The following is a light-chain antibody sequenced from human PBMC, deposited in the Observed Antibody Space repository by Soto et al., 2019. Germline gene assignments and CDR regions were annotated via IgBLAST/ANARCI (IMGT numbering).Light chain of an antibody. CDR2: GAS. J-gene: IGKJ2*01. Sequence: EIVLTQSPGTLSLSPGERATLSCRASQSVSSSYLAWYQQKPGQAPRLLIYGASSRATGIPDRFSGSGSGTDFTLPISRPEPEDFAVYDCQQYGSSPPYTFGQGTKLEIK. CDR3: QQYGSSPPYT. V-gene: IGKV3-20*01. CDR1: QSVSSSY.